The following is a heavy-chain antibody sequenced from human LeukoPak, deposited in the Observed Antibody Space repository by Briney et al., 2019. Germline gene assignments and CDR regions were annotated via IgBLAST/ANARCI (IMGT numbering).Heavy chain of an antibody. CDR1: GFTFSSYA. CDR2: ISGSGGST. V-gene: IGHV3-23*01. CDR3: ARDVMGDSGSVSWLDY. D-gene: IGHD6-19*01. Sequence: PGGSLRLSCAASGFTFSSYAMSWVRQAPGKGLEGVSAISGSGGSTYYADSVKGRFTISRDNSKNTLYLQMNSLRAEDTAVYYCARDVMGDSGSVSWLDYWGQGTLVTVSS. J-gene: IGHJ4*02.